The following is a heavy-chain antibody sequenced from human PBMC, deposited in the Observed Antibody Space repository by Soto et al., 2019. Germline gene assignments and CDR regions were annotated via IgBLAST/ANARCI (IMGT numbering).Heavy chain of an antibody. Sequence: QVHLAESGGGVVQPGRSLRLSCAASGFTFSNYPMNWVRQAPGKGLEWVAVISYDGNTKHYADSVKGRCTISGDNPRNTLYLQMTSLRVEDTAVYYCAREVSLGVAAAGYFDSWGQGAQVSVPS. J-gene: IGHJ4*02. CDR3: AREVSLGVAAAGYFDS. CDR1: GFTFSNYP. CDR2: ISYDGNTK. V-gene: IGHV3-30*04. D-gene: IGHD6-25*01.